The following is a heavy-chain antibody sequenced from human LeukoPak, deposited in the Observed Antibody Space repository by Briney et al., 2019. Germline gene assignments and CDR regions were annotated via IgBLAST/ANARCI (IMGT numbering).Heavy chain of an antibody. D-gene: IGHD3-10*01. V-gene: IGHV3-23*01. CDR1: GFTFTTYA. J-gene: IGHJ4*02. CDR2: ITGSGGST. CDR3: AKDHDYYGSGSYDDY. Sequence: GGSLRLSCGASGFTFTTYAMTWVRQAPGKGLEWVSSITGSGGSTYYGDSVKGRFTISRDNSKNTLYLQMNSLRAEDTAVYYCAKDHDYYGSGSYDDYWGQGTLVTVSS.